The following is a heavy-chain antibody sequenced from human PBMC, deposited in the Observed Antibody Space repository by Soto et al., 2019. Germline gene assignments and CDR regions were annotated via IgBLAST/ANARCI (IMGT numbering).Heavy chain of an antibody. CDR1: GYTFTSYG. V-gene: IGHV1-18*01. D-gene: IGHD6-13*01. CDR3: AKEAAGTTHFDY. J-gene: IGHJ4*02. CDR2: ISAYNGNT. Sequence: ASVKVSCKASGYTFTSYGISWVRQAPGQGLEWMGWISAYNGNTNYAQKLQGRVTMTTDTSTSTAYMELRSLRSDDTAVYYCAKEAAGTTHFDYWGQGALVTVSS.